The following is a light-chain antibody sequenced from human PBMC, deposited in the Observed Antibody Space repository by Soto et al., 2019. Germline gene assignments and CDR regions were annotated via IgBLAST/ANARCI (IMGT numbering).Light chain of an antibody. CDR2: GAS. J-gene: IGKJ5*01. Sequence: DIQMTQSPASLSASVGARVTLTCRASQSIGSYLNWYQHKPGKAPKLLIYGASNLESGVPSRFSGSGSGTDFTLTISSLQPEDFATYYCQQSDSTPPTFGQGTRLEIK. CDR3: QQSDSTPPT. CDR1: QSIGSY. V-gene: IGKV1-39*01.